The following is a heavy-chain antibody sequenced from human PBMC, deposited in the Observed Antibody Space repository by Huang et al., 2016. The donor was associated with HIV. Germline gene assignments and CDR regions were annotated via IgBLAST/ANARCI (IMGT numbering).Heavy chain of an antibody. J-gene: IGHJ4*02. CDR2: IRFDGGNK. CDR3: ATDLGGYSFDY. CDR1: GFSFSHYR. Sequence: QEQLVESGGGVVQPGGSLRLSCATSGFSFSHYRMHWVRQAPGRGLEWVACIRFDGGNKHYADSAKGRFTISRDNSKKMLFLEMNSLRGDDTAFYYCATDLGGYSFDYWGQGALVSVSS. V-gene: IGHV3-30*02. D-gene: IGHD2-21*02.